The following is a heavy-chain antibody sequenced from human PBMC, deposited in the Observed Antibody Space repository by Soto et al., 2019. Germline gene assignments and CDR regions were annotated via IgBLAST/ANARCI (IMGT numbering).Heavy chain of an antibody. J-gene: IGHJ4*02. V-gene: IGHV4-4*02. D-gene: IGHD2-2*01. CDR2: IYHSGST. CDR3: ERVNVAVVYIDY. Sequence: PSENLSLTCAVSGGFIISSNWWGWVRQPPGKGLEWIGEIYHSGSTNYNPSLKSRVTISVDKSKNQFSLKLSSVTAADTAVYYCERVNVAVVYIDYWAQRTQVSVSS. CDR1: GGFIISSNW.